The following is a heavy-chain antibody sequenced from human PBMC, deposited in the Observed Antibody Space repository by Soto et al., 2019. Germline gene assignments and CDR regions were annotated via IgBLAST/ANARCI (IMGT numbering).Heavy chain of an antibody. V-gene: IGHV4-30-4*01. D-gene: IGHD4-17*01. CDR1: GGSISSGNYY. J-gene: IGHJ4*02. Sequence: QVQLQESGPGLVKPSQTLSLTCTVSGGSISSGNYYWSWIRQPPGKGLEWIGFISYSGTTNYSASLRSRVSISVDTSKNQVSVDLSSVTAADTAVYYCATMGTPVTGLYYFDYWGQGTLVTVSS. CDR3: ATMGTPVTGLYYFDY. CDR2: ISYSGTT.